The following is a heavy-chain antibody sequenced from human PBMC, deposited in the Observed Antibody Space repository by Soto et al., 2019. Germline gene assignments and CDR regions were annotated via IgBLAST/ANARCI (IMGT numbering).Heavy chain of an antibody. Sequence: SLRLSCAASGFTFDDYAMHWVRQAPGKGLEWVSGISWNSGSIGYADSVKGRFTISRDNAKNSLYLQMNSLRAEDTALYYCAKEGGPCDILTGPDVWGKGTTVTVSS. CDR3: AKEGGPCDILTGPDV. CDR1: GFTFDDYA. CDR2: ISWNSGSI. V-gene: IGHV3-9*01. J-gene: IGHJ6*04. D-gene: IGHD3-9*01.